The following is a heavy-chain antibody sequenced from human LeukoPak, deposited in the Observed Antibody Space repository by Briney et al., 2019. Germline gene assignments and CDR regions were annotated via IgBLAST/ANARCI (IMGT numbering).Heavy chain of an antibody. J-gene: IGHJ4*02. CDR2: IRYDGSNK. V-gene: IGHV3-30*02. CDR1: GFTFSSYG. Sequence: GGSLRLSCAASGFTFSSYGMHWVRQAPGKGLEWVAFIRYDGSNKYYADSVKGRFTISRDNSKNTLYLQMNSLRAEDTAVYYCARVRGVGSSWSPLGYFDYWGQGTLVTVSS. D-gene: IGHD6-13*01. CDR3: ARVRGVGSSWSPLGYFDY.